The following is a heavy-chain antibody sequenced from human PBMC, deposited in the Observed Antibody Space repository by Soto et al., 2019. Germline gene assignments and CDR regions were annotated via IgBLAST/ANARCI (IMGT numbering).Heavy chain of an antibody. CDR3: ARDREAGYNFYYGMDV. J-gene: IGHJ6*02. D-gene: IGHD6-19*01. CDR1: GADINTYY. CDR2: IYTSASS. Sequence: SETLSLTCSVSGADINTYYWTWIRQPAGKGLEWIGRIYTSASSNYNPSLRGRVTLSVDTSTNQVSLKLASVTAADTAVYYCARDREAGYNFYYGMDVWGQGTTVTVSS. V-gene: IGHV4-4*07.